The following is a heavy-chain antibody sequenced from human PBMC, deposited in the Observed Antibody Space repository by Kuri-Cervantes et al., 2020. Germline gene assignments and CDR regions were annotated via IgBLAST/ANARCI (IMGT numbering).Heavy chain of an antibody. Sequence: SVKVSCKASGGTFSSYAISWVRQAPGQGLEWMGGIIPIFGTANYAQKFQGRVTITADKSTSTAYMELSSLRSEDTAVYYCARLRVVARPSDAFDIWGQGTMVTVSS. D-gene: IGHD3-22*01. J-gene: IGHJ3*02. CDR1: GGTFSSYA. CDR2: IIPIFGTA. CDR3: ARLRVVARPSDAFDI. V-gene: IGHV1-69*06.